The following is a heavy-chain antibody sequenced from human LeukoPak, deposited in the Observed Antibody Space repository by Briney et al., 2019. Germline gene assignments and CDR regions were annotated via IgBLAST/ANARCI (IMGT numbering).Heavy chain of an antibody. CDR3: AIDPPDSGWAFWS. D-gene: IGHD6-19*01. CDR1: GFNFGTHA. Sequence: PGGSLRLSCSASGFNFGTHAMHWVRQAPGKGLEWVARIGRGGNYKFYADSVKGRFTISRDDSRSDLSLQMDSLRVEDTALYHCAIDPPDSGWAFWSWGQGALVTVSS. V-gene: IGHV3-30*02. J-gene: IGHJ5*02. CDR2: IGRGGNYK.